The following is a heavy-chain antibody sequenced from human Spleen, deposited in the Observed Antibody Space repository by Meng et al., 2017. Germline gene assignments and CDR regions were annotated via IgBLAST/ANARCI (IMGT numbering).Heavy chain of an antibody. Sequence: QVQLVQSGSELKKPGASVKVSCKASGYTFTSYAMNWVRQAPGQGLEWMGRINPNSGGTNYAQKFQGRVTMTRDTSISTAYMELSRLRSDDTAVYYCARVSGDYYFDYWGQGTLVTVSS. CDR3: ARVSGDYYFDY. J-gene: IGHJ4*02. V-gene: IGHV1-2*06. CDR1: GYTFTSYA. CDR2: INPNSGGT. D-gene: IGHD3-10*02.